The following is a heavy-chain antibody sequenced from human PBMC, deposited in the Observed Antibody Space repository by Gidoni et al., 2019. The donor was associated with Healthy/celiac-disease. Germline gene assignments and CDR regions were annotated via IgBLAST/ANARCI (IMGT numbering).Heavy chain of an antibody. CDR3: ARDKTYYYDSSGYPNWYFDL. CDR1: GFPFSSYS. CDR2: SSSSSSYI. Sequence: EVQLVESGGGLVKPGGSLRLSCAASGFPFSSYSMNWVRQAPGKGLEWVSSSSSSSSYIYYADSVKGRFTISRDNAKNSLYLQMNSLRAEDTAVYYCARDKTYYYDSSGYPNWYFDLWGRGTLVTVSS. J-gene: IGHJ2*01. D-gene: IGHD3-22*01. V-gene: IGHV3-21*01.